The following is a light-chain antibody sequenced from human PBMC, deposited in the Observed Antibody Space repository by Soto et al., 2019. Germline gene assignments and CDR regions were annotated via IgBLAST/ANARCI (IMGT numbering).Light chain of an antibody. J-gene: IGKJ1*01. CDR1: QSVSSW. V-gene: IGKV1-5*03. Sequence: DIQMTQSPSTVSASVGDRVTITCRASQSVSSWLAWYQQRPGKAPKLLIYAASSLESGVPSRFSGSGSGTEFTLTVSSLQPDDFATYYCQQYHSYSWTFGQGTKVAIK. CDR3: QQYHSYSWT. CDR2: AAS.